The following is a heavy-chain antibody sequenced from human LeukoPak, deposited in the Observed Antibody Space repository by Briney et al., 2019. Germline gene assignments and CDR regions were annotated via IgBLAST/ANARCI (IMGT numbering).Heavy chain of an antibody. D-gene: IGHD3-10*01. Sequence: GGSLRLSCAASGFTVSSNYMGWVRQAPGKGLEWVSVIYSGGSTYYADSVKGRFTISRDNSKNTLYLQMNSLRAEDTAVYYCARFSMVRGVLDYWGQGTLVTVSS. CDR2: IYSGGST. J-gene: IGHJ4*02. V-gene: IGHV3-53*01. CDR3: ARFSMVRGVLDY. CDR1: GFTVSSNY.